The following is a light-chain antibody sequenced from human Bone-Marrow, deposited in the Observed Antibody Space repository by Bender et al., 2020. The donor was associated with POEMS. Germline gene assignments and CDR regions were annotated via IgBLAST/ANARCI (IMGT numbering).Light chain of an antibody. CDR1: SSDVGAYDY. CDR3: SSRAGSGSLVYV. J-gene: IGLJ1*01. CDR2: EVN. Sequence: QPALTQPPSASGSPGQSVAISCTGTSSDVGAYDYVSWYQHHPGKAPKLIISEVNKRPSGVPDRFFGSKSGNTASLTVSGLQAEDEAEYFCSSRAGSGSLVYVFGTGTQVTVL. V-gene: IGLV2-8*01.